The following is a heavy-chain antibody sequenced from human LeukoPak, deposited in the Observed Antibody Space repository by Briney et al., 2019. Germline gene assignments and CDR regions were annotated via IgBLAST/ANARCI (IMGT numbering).Heavy chain of an antibody. CDR3: ARHDYYGSLNWFDP. J-gene: IGHJ5*02. CDR2: IYYSGTT. CDR1: GGSLNSPNYY. Sequence: PSETLSLTCIVSGGSLNSPNYYWGWIRQPPGKGLEWIGTIYYSGTTYYNPSLKSRLTISVDTSKNQFSLKLTSVTAADTAVYYCARHDYYGSLNWFDPRGQGTLITVSS. D-gene: IGHD3-10*01. V-gene: IGHV4-39*01.